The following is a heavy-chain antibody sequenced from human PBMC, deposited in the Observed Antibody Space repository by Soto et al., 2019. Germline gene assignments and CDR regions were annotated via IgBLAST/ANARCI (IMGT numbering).Heavy chain of an antibody. Sequence: SETLSLTCTVSGGSISISSYYWCWIRQPPGKGLEWIGSIYYSGSTYYNPSLKSRVTISVDTSKNQFSLKLSSVTAADTAVYYCAGRKRYSDAFDIWGQGTMVTVSS. CDR1: GGSISISSYY. D-gene: IGHD2-15*01. CDR3: AGRKRYSDAFDI. CDR2: IYYSGST. V-gene: IGHV4-39*01. J-gene: IGHJ3*02.